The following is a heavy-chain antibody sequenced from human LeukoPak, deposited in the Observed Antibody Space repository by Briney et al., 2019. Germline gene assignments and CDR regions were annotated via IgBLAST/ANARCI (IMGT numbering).Heavy chain of an antibody. J-gene: IGHJ3*02. CDR3: ARLGVPGYCSGGSCYSSVVGDAFDI. CDR1: AHGFVGYW. V-gene: IGHV5-51*01. CDR2: IYPDDSHT. D-gene: IGHD2-15*01. Sequence: GESLKISCEGSAHGFVGYWFGWVRQMPGEGLEWMGIIYPDDSHTIYSPSFLGQVTISAEKSIYTAYLQWNSLKASDTAMYFCARLGVPGYCSGGSCYSSVVGDAFDIWGQGTMVTVSS.